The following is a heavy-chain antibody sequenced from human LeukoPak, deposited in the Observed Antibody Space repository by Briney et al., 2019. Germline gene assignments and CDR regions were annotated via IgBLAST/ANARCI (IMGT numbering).Heavy chain of an antibody. D-gene: IGHD6-13*01. Sequence: GASVKVSCKASGYAFTAYFMHWVRQAPGQGLEWMGWINPSSGGTMYAQSFQGRVTMTRDTSISTAHMELSSLTFDDTAVYYCARAEGIDYWGQGTLVTVSS. CDR1: GYAFTAYF. CDR3: ARAEGIDY. V-gene: IGHV1-2*02. J-gene: IGHJ4*02. CDR2: INPSSGGT.